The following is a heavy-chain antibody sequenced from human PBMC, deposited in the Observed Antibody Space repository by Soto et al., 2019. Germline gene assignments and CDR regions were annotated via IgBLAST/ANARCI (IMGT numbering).Heavy chain of an antibody. CDR2: ISGNGEII. J-gene: IGHJ4*02. V-gene: IGHV3-11*01. CDR3: ARDVDADFRTDFDY. CDR1: GFNFSGYY. Sequence: PGGSLRLSCAASGFNFSGYYIHWIRRAPGKGLEWISYISGNGEIIQYAASARGRFTISRDNAENSVYLEMDSLRAEDTALYYCARDVDADFRTDFDYWGRGTLVTVSS. D-gene: IGHD4-17*01.